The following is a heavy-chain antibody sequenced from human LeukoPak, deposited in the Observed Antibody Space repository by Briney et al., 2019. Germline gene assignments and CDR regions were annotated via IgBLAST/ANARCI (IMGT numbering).Heavy chain of an antibody. J-gene: IGHJ4*02. CDR3: ARGGDYYDSXGXXYAATH. D-gene: IGHD3-22*01. Sequence: ASVKVSCKTSGYTFTSYYIHWVRQAPGQGLEWMGIVNXGGGGTSYAQKFQGRATMTRDTSTSTVYMEMSSLRSEDTAVYYCARGGDYYDSXGXXYAATHWGQGTLVTVSS. CDR1: GYTFTSYY. V-gene: IGHV1-46*01. CDR2: VNXGGGGT.